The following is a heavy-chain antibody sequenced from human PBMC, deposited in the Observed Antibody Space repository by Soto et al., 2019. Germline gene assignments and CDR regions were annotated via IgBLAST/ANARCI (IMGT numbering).Heavy chain of an antibody. V-gene: IGHV4-34*01. CDR1: GGSFSGYY. CDR3: ARERPYYGFDY. CDR2: INHSGST. J-gene: IGHJ4*02. D-gene: IGHD3-10*01. Sequence: SETLSLTCAVYGGSFSGYYWSWIRQPPGKGLEWIGEINHSGSTNYNPSLKSRVTISVDTSKNQVPLKLSSVTAADTAVYYCARERPYYGFDYWGQGTLVTVSS.